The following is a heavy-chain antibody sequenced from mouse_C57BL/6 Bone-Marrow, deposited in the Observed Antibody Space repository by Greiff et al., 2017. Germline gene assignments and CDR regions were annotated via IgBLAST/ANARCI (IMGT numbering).Heavy chain of an antibody. D-gene: IGHD6-1*01. CDR3: ASLPLYYYAMDY. Sequence: EVQVVESGGDLVKPGGSLKLSCAASGFTFSSYGMSWVRQTPDKRLEWVATISSGGSYTYYPDSVKGRFTISRDNAKNTLYLQMSSLKSEDTAMYDCASLPLYYYAMDYWGQGTSVTVSS. CDR1: GFTFSSYG. CDR2: ISSGGSYT. V-gene: IGHV5-6*01. J-gene: IGHJ4*01.